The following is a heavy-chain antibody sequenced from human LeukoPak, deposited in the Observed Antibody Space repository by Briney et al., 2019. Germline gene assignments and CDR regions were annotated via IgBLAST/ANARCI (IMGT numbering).Heavy chain of an antibody. V-gene: IGHV3-30*18. CDR3: AKGQLRYFDWLSSYYYYGLDV. CDR2: ISYDGSNK. Sequence: PGGSLRLSCAASGFTFSSYGMHWVRQAPGKGLEWVAVISYDGSNKYYADSVKGRFTISRDNSKNTLYLQMSSLRAEDTAVYYCAKGQLRYFDWLSSYYYYGLDVWGQGTTVTVSS. D-gene: IGHD3-9*01. CDR1: GFTFSSYG. J-gene: IGHJ6*02.